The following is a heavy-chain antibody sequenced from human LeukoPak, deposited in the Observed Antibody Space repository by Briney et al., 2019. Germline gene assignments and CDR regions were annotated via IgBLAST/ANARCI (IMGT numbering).Heavy chain of an antibody. CDR2: ISAYNGNT. V-gene: IGHV1-18*01. J-gene: IGHJ4*02. CDR1: GYTFTSYG. D-gene: IGHD2-8*01. CDR3: AREECSIGVCYPSGY. Sequence: ASVKVSCKASGYTFTSYGISWVRQAPGQVLEWMGWISAYNGNTNYAQKLQGRVTMTTDTSTSTAYMELRSLRSDDTAVYYCAREECSIGVCYPSGYWGQGTLVTVSS.